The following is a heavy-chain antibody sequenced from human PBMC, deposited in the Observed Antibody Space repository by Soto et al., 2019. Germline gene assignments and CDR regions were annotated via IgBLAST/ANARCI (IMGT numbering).Heavy chain of an antibody. Sequence: SETLSLTCTVSGGSVSSGSYYWSWIRQPPGKGLEWIGYIYYSGSTNYNPSLKSRDTITVDTSKNQYSLKLSSVTAADTAVYYCARFSIHYYDFWSGPFDYWGQGTLVTVSS. CDR1: GGSVSSGSYY. V-gene: IGHV4-61*01. J-gene: IGHJ4*02. D-gene: IGHD3-3*01. CDR2: IYYSGST. CDR3: ARFSIHYYDFWSGPFDY.